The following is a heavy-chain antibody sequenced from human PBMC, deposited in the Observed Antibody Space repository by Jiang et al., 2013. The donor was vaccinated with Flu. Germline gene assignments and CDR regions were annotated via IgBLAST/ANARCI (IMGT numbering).Heavy chain of an antibody. CDR3: ARDPEGNCNTTSCSYFDF. V-gene: IGHV3-30*03. CDR1: GFIFSSYG. J-gene: IGHJ4*02. Sequence: QLVESGGGVVQPGRSLRLSCAASGFIFSSYGMHWVRQAPGKGLEWVAVISYVATNKYYADSVKGRFTISRDNAKNTLFLQMDSLRTEDTATYYCARDPEGNCNTTSCSYFDFWGRGTLVTVSS. CDR2: ISYVATNK. D-gene: IGHD2-2*01.